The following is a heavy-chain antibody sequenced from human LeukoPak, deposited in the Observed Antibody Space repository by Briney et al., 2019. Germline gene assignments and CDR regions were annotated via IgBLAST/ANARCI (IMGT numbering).Heavy chain of an antibody. CDR2: ISAYNGNT. Sequence: ASVKVSCKASGYTFTSYGISWVRQAPGQGPEWMGWISAYNGNTNYAQKLQGRVTMTTDTSTSTAYMELRSLRSGDPGVYYCAREGTLGGRRAGYEYYYYYGMDGWGQGTTVTVSS. CDR1: GYTFTSYG. J-gene: IGHJ6*02. V-gene: IGHV1-18*01. D-gene: IGHD2-2*01. CDR3: AREGTLGGRRAGYEYYYYYGMDG.